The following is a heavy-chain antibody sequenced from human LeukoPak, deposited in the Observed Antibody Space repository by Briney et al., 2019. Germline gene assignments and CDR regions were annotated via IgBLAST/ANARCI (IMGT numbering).Heavy chain of an antibody. D-gene: IGHD3-22*01. CDR3: AKIVVITGTDYFDY. V-gene: IGHV3-53*01. J-gene: IGHJ4*02. Sequence: GGSLILSCAVSGFTVSHEYMTWVRQAPGKGLEWLSVIYKDGSTYYADSVKGRFTISRDNSKNTVYLQMNSLRVEDTAVYYCAKIVVITGTDYFDYWGQGTLVTVSS. CDR2: IYKDGST. CDR1: GFTVSHEY.